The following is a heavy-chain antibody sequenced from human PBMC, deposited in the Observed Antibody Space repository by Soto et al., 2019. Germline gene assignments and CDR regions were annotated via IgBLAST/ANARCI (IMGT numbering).Heavy chain of an antibody. CDR2: IIPIFGTA. CDR3: AREETYGSGTRGAFDI. D-gene: IGHD3-10*01. J-gene: IGHJ3*02. CDR1: GGTFSSYA. Sequence: SVKVSCKASGGTFSSYAISWVRQAPGQGLEWMGGIIPIFGTANYAQKFQGRVTITADESTSTAYMELSSLRSEDTAVYYCAREETYGSGTRGAFDIWGQGTMVTVSS. V-gene: IGHV1-69*13.